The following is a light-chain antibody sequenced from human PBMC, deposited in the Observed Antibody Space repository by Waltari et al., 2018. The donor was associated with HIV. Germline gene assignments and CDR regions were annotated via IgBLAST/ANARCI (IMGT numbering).Light chain of an antibody. V-gene: IGLV2-8*01. CDR2: EVS. J-gene: IGLJ1*01. Sequence: HSALTQPPSASGSPVQSVTISSTGTSRDLGGHNNVSWYQQHPGKAPKLMSYEVSKRPSGVPDRFSGSKSGNTASLTVSGLQPEDEADYYCSSYAGSNNFVFGTGTKVTVL. CDR3: SSYAGSNNFV. CDR1: SRDLGGHNN.